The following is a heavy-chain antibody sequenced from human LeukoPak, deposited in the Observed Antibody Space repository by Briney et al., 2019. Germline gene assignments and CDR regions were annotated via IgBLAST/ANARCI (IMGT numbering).Heavy chain of an antibody. CDR1: GCTFSNYA. J-gene: IGHJ4*02. V-gene: IGHV3-23*01. CDR3: AKSPLASCSGVKCYPLDY. Sequence: GGSLRLSCAASGCTFSNYAMSWVRQAPGRGLEWVSAITGSTDNTYYADSVKGRFTISRDNSKSTLYLHMSNLRAEDTAIYSCAKSPLASCSGVKCYPLDYWGQGTLVTVSS. CDR2: ITGSTDNT. D-gene: IGHD2-15*01.